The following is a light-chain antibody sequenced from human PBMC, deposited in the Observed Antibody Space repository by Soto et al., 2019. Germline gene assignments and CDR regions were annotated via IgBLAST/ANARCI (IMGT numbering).Light chain of an antibody. J-gene: IGKJ4*01. CDR2: AAT. CDR1: QPINNW. V-gene: IGKV1-12*01. Sequence: DIQMTQSPSSVSASVGDRVTITCRASQPINNWVAWYQQRAGKAPNLLIYAATNLLSGVPSRFSGSGSGTDFTLTISSLQPEDFATYYCQQANAFPPAFGGGTKVHLK. CDR3: QQANAFPPA.